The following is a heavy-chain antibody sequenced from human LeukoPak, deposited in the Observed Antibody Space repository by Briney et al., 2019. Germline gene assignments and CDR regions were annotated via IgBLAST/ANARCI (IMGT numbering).Heavy chain of an antibody. J-gene: IGHJ4*02. CDR3: SKDGRGIITGTSFDY. D-gene: IGHD1-7*01. Sequence: GGSLRLSCAASGFTFSSYGMHWVRQAPGKGLEWVAFVPYYGGNKNYADSVKGRFTISRDNSKTTLYLEMNSLRVEDSAIYYCSKDGRGIITGTSFDYWGQGTLVTVSS. V-gene: IGHV3-30*02. CDR1: GFTFSSYG. CDR2: VPYYGGNK.